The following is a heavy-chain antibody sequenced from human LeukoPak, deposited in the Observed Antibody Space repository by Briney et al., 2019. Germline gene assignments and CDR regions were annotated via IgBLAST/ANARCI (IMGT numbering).Heavy chain of an antibody. CDR1: GYTLTELS. V-gene: IGHV1-24*01. CDR3: ATGDGSGSYSDDAFDI. J-gene: IGHJ3*02. Sequence: GASVKVSCEVSGYTLTELSMHWVRQSPGKGLEWMRGLDPEDGETIYAQKFQGRVTMTEDTSTDTAYMELSSLRSEDTAVYYCATGDGSGSYSDDAFDIWGQGTMVTVSS. CDR2: LDPEDGET. D-gene: IGHD3-10*01.